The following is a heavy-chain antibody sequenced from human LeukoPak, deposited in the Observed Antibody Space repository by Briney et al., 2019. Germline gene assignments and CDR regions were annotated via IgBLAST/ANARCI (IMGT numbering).Heavy chain of an antibody. CDR2: ISSSGSTI. D-gene: IGHD2-15*01. J-gene: IGHJ6*03. Sequence: PGGSLRLSCAASGFTFSSYEMNWVRQAPGKGLEWVSYISSSGSTIYYADSVKGRFAISRDNAKNSLYLQMNSLRAEDTAVYYCTRIVATRGCSGRSCYSLVYYYYMDVWGKGTTVTISS. CDR1: GFTFSSYE. V-gene: IGHV3-48*03. CDR3: TRIVATRGCSGRSCYSLVYYYYMDV.